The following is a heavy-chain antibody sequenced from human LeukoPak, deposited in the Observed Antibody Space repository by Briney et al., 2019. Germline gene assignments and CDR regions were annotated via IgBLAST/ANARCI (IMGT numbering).Heavy chain of an antibody. D-gene: IGHD3-16*01. J-gene: IGHJ4*02. CDR1: GFTFNIYA. V-gene: IGHV3-23*01. CDR2: ISSKGDYT. CDR3: AKDRPNYYETNGNYYRRDGDY. Sequence: PGGSLRLSCAASGFTFNIYAMSWVRQAPGKGLEWVSSISSKGDYTFYAGSVKGRFTISRDNSRNTLYLQINSLRAEDTAIYYCAKDRPNYYETNGNYYRRDGDYWGQGTLVTVSS.